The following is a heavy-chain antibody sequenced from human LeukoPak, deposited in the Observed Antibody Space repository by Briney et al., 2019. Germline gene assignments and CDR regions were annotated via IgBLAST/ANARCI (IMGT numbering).Heavy chain of an antibody. Sequence: PGGSLRLSCAASGFTFGSYGMHWVRQAPGKVLEWVAFIRYDGSNKYYADSVKGRFTISRDNSKNTLYLQMNSLRAEDTAVYYCAKGYYGSGSYYQEIFYYYYYMDVWGKGTTVTISS. CDR1: GFTFGSYG. CDR2: IRYDGSNK. D-gene: IGHD3-10*01. CDR3: AKGYYGSGSYYQEIFYYYYYMDV. V-gene: IGHV3-30*02. J-gene: IGHJ6*03.